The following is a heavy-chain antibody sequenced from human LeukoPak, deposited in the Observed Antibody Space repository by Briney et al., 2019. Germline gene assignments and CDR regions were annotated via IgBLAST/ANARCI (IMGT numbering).Heavy chain of an antibody. J-gene: IGHJ1*01. CDR2: FDPEDGET. D-gene: IGHD2-21*02. V-gene: IGHV1-24*01. CDR1: GYTLTELS. Sequence: ASVKVSCKVSGYTLTELSMHWVRQAPGKGLEWMGGFDPEDGETIYAQKFQGRVTITEDTSTDTAYMELSSLRSEDTAVYYCATDLPCGGDCYSQYFQHWGQGTLVTVSS. CDR3: ATDLPCGGDCYSQYFQH.